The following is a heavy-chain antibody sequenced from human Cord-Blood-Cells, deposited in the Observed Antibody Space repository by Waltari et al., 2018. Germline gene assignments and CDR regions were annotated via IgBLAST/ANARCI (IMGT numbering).Heavy chain of an antibody. V-gene: IGHV1-24*01. CDR3: ATLLFGELLYYFDY. J-gene: IGHJ4*02. CDR2: FDPEDGET. CDR1: GYTLTELS. Sequence: QVQLVQSGAEVKKPGASVKVSCKVSGYTLTELSMHWVRQAPGKGLEWMGGFDPEDGETIYAQKFPGRVTMNEDTSTDTAYMELSSLRSEDTAVYYCATLLFGELLYYFDYWGQGTLVTVSS. D-gene: IGHD3-10*02.